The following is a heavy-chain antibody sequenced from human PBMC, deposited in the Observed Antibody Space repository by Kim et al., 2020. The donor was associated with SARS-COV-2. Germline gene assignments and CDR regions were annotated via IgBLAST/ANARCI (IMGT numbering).Heavy chain of an antibody. V-gene: IGHV3-48*02. J-gene: IGHJ4*02. D-gene: IGHD6-19*01. CDR2: ITGSSSII. CDR1: GFTFSSNS. Sequence: GGSLRLSCAASGFTFSSNSMNWVRQAPGRGLEWVSYITGSSSIIHYADSVKGRFTISRDNAKNSLYLQMNSLRDEDTAVYYCARDLIGSGWERDYFDYWGQGILVTVSS. CDR3: ARDLIGSGWERDYFDY.